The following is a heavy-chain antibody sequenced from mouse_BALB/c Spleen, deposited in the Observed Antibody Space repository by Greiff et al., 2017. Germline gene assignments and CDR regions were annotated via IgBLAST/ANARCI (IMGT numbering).Heavy chain of an antibody. CDR2: IHYSGST. D-gene: IGHD4-1*01. V-gene: IGHV3-1*02. CDR1: GYSITSGYS. CDR3: ATGTWFAY. J-gene: IGHJ3*01. Sequence: VQLKESGPDLVKPSQSLSLTCTVTGYSITSGYSWHWIRRFPGNKLEWMGYIHYSGSTNYNPSLKSRISITRDTSKNQFFLQLNSVTTEDTATYYCATGTWFAYWGQGTLVTVSA.